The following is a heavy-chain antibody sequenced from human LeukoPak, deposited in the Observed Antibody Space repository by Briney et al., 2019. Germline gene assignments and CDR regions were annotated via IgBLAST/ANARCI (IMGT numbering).Heavy chain of an antibody. CDR3: ARDGCSGDSCYFDY. Sequence: ASVKVSCKASGYTFINFAINWGRQAPGQRPEWMGWINAGNGNTKYSQKFQGRVTITRDTSASTAYMELRNLRSDDTAVYYCARDGCSGDSCYFDYWGQGTLVTLSS. CDR2: INAGNGNT. CDR1: GYTFINFA. V-gene: IGHV1-3*01. D-gene: IGHD2-15*01. J-gene: IGHJ4*02.